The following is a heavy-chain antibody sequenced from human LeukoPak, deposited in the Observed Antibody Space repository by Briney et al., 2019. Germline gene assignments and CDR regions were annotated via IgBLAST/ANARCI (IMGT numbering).Heavy chain of an antibody. CDR3: AKTFTTYYYYYGMDV. Sequence: GGSLRLSCAASGFTFSSYGMHWVRQAPGKGLEWVAVISYDGSNKYYADSVKGRFTISRDNSKNTLYLQMNSLRAEDTAVYYCAKTFTTYYYYYGMDVWGQGTTVTVSS. V-gene: IGHV3-30*18. D-gene: IGHD3-3*01. CDR1: GFTFSSYG. J-gene: IGHJ6*02. CDR2: ISYDGSNK.